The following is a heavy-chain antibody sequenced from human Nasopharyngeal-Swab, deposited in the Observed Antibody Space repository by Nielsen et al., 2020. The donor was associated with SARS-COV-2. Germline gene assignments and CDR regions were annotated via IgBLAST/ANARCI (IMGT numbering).Heavy chain of an antibody. V-gene: IGHV3-74*01. J-gene: IGHJ4*02. CDR1: GFTFSSYW. Sequence: GESLKISCAASGFTFSSYWMHWVRQAPGKGLVWVSRINSDGSSTSYADSVKGRFTISRDNAKNTLYLQMNSLRAEDTAVYYYARVGVRGVIPDWGQGTLVTVSS. CDR3: ARVGVRGVIPD. CDR2: INSDGSST. D-gene: IGHD3-10*01.